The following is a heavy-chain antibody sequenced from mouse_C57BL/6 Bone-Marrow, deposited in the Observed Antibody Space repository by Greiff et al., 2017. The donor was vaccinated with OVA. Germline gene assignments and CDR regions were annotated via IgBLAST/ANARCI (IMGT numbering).Heavy chain of an antibody. J-gene: IGHJ2*01. Sequence: DVQLVESGGDLVKPGGSLKLSCAASGFTFSSYGMSWVRQTPDKRLEWVATISSGGSYTYYPDSVKGRFTISRDNAKNTLYLQMSSLKSEDTAMYYCARHKETGNYFDYWGKGTTLTVSS. CDR2: ISSGGSYT. CDR1: GFTFSSYG. D-gene: IGHD4-1*01. V-gene: IGHV5-6*01. CDR3: ARHKETGNYFDY.